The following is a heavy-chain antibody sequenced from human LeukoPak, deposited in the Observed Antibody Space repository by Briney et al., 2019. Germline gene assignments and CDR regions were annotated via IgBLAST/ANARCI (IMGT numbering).Heavy chain of an antibody. Sequence: GGSLRLSCAASGFTFSSYWMSWVRQAPGKGLEWVANIKQDGSEKYYVDSVKGRFTISRDNAKNSVYLQMNSLRAEDTAVYYCARDDRYYDFWSGYLIPGYMDVWGKGTTVTVSS. CDR3: ARDDRYYDFWSGYLIPGYMDV. CDR2: IKQDGSEK. V-gene: IGHV3-7*01. D-gene: IGHD3-3*01. J-gene: IGHJ6*03. CDR1: GFTFSSYW.